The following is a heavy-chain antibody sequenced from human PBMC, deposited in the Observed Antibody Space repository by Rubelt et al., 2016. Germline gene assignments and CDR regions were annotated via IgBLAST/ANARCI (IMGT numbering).Heavy chain of an antibody. V-gene: IGHV1-69*01. CDR3: ARVPGSGLLGHYYYMDV. CDR2: IIPIFGTA. D-gene: IGHD3-3*01. CDR1: GGTFSSYA. Sequence: QVQLVQSGAEVKKPGSSVKVSCKASGGTFSSYAISWVRQAPGQGLEWMGGIIPIFGTANYAQKFQGRVTFTADESTSTAYMELSSLRSEDTAVYYCARVPGSGLLGHYYYMDVWGKGTTVTVSS. J-gene: IGHJ6*03.